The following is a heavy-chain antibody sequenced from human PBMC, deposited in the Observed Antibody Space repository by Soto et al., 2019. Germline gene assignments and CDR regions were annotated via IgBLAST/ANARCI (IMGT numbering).Heavy chain of an antibody. CDR2: INAGNGNT. CDR1: GYTFYSYA. V-gene: IGHV1-3*01. CDR3: ARGYYYDSSGYP. J-gene: IGHJ5*02. D-gene: IGHD3-22*01. Sequence: SCRGFGYTFYSYAIQWLPQAPGQRLEWMGWINAGNGNTKYSQKFQGRVTITRDTSASTAYMELSSLRSEDTAVYYCARGYYYDSSGYPRGQETLFTVSS.